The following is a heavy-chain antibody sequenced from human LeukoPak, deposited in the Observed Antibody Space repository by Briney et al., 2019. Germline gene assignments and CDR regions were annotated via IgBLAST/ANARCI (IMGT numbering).Heavy chain of an antibody. D-gene: IGHD6-6*01. CDR3: ARESFAARWD. Sequence: GGSLRLSCAASGFTFSSYWMSWVRQTPGKGLEWLANIKQDGRERYYVDSVKGRFTISRDNAKNSLFLQMNSLRAEDTAVYYCARESFAARWDWGQGTLVTVSS. CDR1: GFTFSSYW. J-gene: IGHJ4*02. V-gene: IGHV3-7*01. CDR2: IKQDGRER.